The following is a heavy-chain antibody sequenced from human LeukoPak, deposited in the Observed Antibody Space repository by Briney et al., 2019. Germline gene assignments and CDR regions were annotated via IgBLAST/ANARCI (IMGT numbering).Heavy chain of an antibody. CDR1: GGSISSRNW. CDR2: ISHSGST. D-gene: IGHD3-10*01. J-gene: IGHJ3*02. CDR3: ARRGKLRGPPAGDAFDI. Sequence: SETLSLTCAVSGGSISSRNWWTWVRQPPGKGLEWIGEISHSGSTNYNPSLESRVTVSVDTSKNQFSLKLSSMTAADTAVYYCARRGKLRGPPAGDAFDIWGQGTMVTVSS. V-gene: IGHV4-4*02.